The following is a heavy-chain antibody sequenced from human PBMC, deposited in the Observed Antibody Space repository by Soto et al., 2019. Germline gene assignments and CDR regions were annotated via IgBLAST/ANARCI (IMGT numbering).Heavy chain of an antibody. CDR3: ARVVAGSGKDRYYYYYGMDV. CDR2: IIPIFGTA. V-gene: IGHV1-69*01. J-gene: IGHJ6*02. CDR1: GGTFSSYA. D-gene: IGHD6-19*01. Sequence: QVQLVQSGAEVKKPGSSVKVSCKASGGTFSSYAISWVRQAPGQGLEWMGGIIPIFGTANYAQKFQGRVTITADESTSTAYMELSSLRSEDTAVYYCARVVAGSGKDRYYYYYGMDVWGQGTTVTVSS.